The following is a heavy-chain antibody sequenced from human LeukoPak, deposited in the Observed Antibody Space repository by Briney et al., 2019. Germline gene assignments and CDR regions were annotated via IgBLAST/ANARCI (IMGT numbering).Heavy chain of an antibody. V-gene: IGHV5-51*01. CDR1: GYSFTSYW. Sequence: GESLKISCKGSGYSFTSYWIGWGRQMPGKGLEWMGIIYPGDSDTRYSPSFQGQVTISADKSISTAYLQWSSLKASDTAMYYCAIMDDSSGYTVGFDYWGQGTLVTVSS. CDR3: AIMDDSSGYTVGFDY. J-gene: IGHJ4*02. D-gene: IGHD3-22*01. CDR2: IYPGDSDT.